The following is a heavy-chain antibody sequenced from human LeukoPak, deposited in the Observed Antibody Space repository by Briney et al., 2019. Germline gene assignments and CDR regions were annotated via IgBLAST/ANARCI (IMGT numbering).Heavy chain of an antibody. CDR2: IKQDGSEK. CDR3: ARTWMYSNYF. CDR1: GFTFSSYW. J-gene: IGHJ4*02. D-gene: IGHD4-11*01. Sequence: GGSLRLSCAASGFTFSSYWMSWVRQAPGKGLEWVANIKQDGSEKYYVDSVRGRFTISRDNAENSLYPQMNSLRAEDTAVYYCARTWMYSNYFRGQGTLVTVSS. V-gene: IGHV3-7*03.